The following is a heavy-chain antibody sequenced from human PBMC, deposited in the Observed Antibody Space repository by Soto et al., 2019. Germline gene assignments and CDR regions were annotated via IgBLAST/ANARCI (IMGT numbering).Heavy chain of an antibody. CDR1: GFTVGSNY. J-gene: IGHJ6*02. V-gene: IGHV3-53*01. D-gene: IGHD3-9*01. CDR2: IYSEGTP. Sequence: PGVSLRLSCAASGFTVGSNYMSWVRQAPGKGLEWVSVIYSEGTPYYADSVKGRFTISRENSNNTLYLHMNNLRAEDTAVYYCARSTYHDILTRSYCYHAMDVWGQGTTVTV. CDR3: ARSTYHDILTRSYCYHAMDV.